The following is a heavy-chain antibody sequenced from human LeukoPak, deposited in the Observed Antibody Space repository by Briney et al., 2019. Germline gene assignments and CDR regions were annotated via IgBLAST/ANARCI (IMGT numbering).Heavy chain of an antibody. CDR3: ARWIQLWLRRFDY. D-gene: IGHD5-18*01. Sequence: SETLSLTCAVYGGSFSGYYWSWIRQPPGKGLEWIGEINHSGSTNYNPSLKSRVTISVDTSKNQFSLKLSSVTAADTAVYYCARWIQLWLRRFDYWGQGTLVTVSS. J-gene: IGHJ4*02. V-gene: IGHV4-34*01. CDR2: INHSGST. CDR1: GGSFSGYY.